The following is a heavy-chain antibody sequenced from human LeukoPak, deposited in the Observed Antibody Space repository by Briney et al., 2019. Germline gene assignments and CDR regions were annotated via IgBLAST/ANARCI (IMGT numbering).Heavy chain of an antibody. V-gene: IGHV1-69*13. CDR3: ARVGFITMVRGVVLYYYYYGMDV. Sequence: SVKVSCKASGGTFSSYAISWVRQAPGQGLEWMGGIIPIFGTANYAQKFQGRVTITADESTGTAYMELSSLRSEDTAVYYCARVGFITMVRGVVLYYYYYGMDVWGQGTTVTVSS. CDR1: GGTFSSYA. D-gene: IGHD3-10*01. J-gene: IGHJ6*02. CDR2: IIPIFGTA.